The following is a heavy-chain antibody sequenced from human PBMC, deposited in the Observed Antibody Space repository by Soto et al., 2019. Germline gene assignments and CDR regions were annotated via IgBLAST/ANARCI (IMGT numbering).Heavy chain of an antibody. CDR3: ARLSVVPAAPNYYYYYYMDV. J-gene: IGHJ6*03. D-gene: IGHD2-2*01. V-gene: IGHV6-1*01. Sequence: SQTLSLTCAISGDSVSSNSAAWNCIRQSPSRGLEWLGRTYYRSKWYNDYAVSVKSRITINPDTSKNQFSLQLNSVTPEDTAVYYCARLSVVPAAPNYYYYYYMDVWGKGTTVTVSS. CDR1: GDSVSSNSAA. CDR2: TYYRSKWYN.